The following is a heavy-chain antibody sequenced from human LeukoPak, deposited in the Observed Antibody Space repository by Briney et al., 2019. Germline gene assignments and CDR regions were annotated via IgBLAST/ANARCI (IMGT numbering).Heavy chain of an antibody. CDR2: IYPSDSDT. J-gene: IGHJ5*02. CDR1: GYSFTSYW. CDR3: ARIPRRIVVVPAAMVWWFDP. D-gene: IGHD2-2*01. V-gene: IGHV5-51*01. Sequence: GESLRISSRGSGYSFTSYWIGWLRQMPGKGLEWMGIIYPSDSDTRYSPSFQGQVTISADKSISTAYLQWSSLKASDTAMYYCARIPRRIVVVPAAMVWWFDPWGQGTLVTVSS.